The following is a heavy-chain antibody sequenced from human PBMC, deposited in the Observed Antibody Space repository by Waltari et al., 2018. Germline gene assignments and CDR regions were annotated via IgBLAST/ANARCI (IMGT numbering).Heavy chain of an antibody. CDR3: ARGIWQQLAHFDS. V-gene: IGHV4-39*01. Sequence: QLHLQLSGPGLVKPSETLSLTCAVSGTSVTTTNYFWGWIRQPPGKGLEWIGRIYFTGSTDYNPSLESRVTISIDTSTNQFSLNLRSVTAADTAVYYCARGIWQQLAHFDSWGQGTLVTVSS. J-gene: IGHJ4*02. D-gene: IGHD6-13*01. CDR2: IYFTGST. CDR1: GTSVTTTNYF.